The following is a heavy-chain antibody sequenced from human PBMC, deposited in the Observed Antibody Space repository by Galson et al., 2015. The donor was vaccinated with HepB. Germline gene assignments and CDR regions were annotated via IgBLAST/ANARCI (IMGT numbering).Heavy chain of an antibody. CDR2: ISAHNVKT. CDR3: ARKRCAGDFFSDY. Sequence: SVKVSCKASGYTFTTYDITWVRQAPGQGLQWMGWISAHNVKTHYAQQFQDRLTMTTDTSTSTAYMELQTLRSEDTAVYYCARKRCAGDFFSDYWGQGTLITVSS. D-gene: IGHD7-27*01. V-gene: IGHV1-18*01. CDR1: GYTFTTYD. J-gene: IGHJ4*02.